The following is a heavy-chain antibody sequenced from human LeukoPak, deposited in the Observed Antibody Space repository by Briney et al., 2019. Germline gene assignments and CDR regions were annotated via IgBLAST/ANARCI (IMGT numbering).Heavy chain of an antibody. CDR2: IYHSGST. CDR1: GGSISSYY. Sequence: SETLSLTCTVSGGSISSYYWSWIRQPPGKGLEWIGYIYHSGSTNYNPSLKSRVTISVDTSKNQFSLKPSSATAADTTVYYCARLTMFRGVIYGTDWHSDLWGRGALVTVSS. V-gene: IGHV4-59*12. J-gene: IGHJ2*01. CDR3: ARLTMFRGVIYGTDWHSDL. D-gene: IGHD3-10*01.